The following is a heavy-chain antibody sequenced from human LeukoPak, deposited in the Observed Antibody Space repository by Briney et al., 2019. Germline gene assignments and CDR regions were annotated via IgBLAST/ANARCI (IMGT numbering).Heavy chain of an antibody. J-gene: IGHJ4*02. CDR3: ARAGTYYDFWNPPPGY. CDR1: GYSFTSYW. V-gene: IGHV5-51*01. Sequence: RGESLQISCKGSGYSFTSYWIGWVRQMPGKGLEWMGIIYPGDSDTRYSPSFQGQVTISADKSISTAYLQWSSLKASDTAMYYCARAGTYYDFWNPPPGYWGQGTLVTVSS. CDR2: IYPGDSDT. D-gene: IGHD3-3*01.